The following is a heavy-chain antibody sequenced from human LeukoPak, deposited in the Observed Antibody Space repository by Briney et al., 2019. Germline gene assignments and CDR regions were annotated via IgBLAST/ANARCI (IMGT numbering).Heavy chain of an antibody. V-gene: IGHV4-59*01. J-gene: IGHJ5*02. CDR2: IYYSGST. Sequence: SETLSLTCTVFGGSISSYYWSWVRQPPGKGLEWIGYIYYSGSTNYNPSLKSRVTISVDTSKNQFSLRLRSIPAADTAVYYCLRTTVVTPHFDTWGRGLLVTVSS. D-gene: IGHD4-23*01. CDR1: GGSISSYY. CDR3: LRTTVVTPHFDT.